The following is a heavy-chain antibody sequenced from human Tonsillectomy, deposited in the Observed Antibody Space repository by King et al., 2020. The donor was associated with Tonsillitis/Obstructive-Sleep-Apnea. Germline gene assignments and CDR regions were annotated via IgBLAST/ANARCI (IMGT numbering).Heavy chain of an antibody. CDR1: GGTFSSYG. CDR3: ASLRIVEKQGWGYFDY. V-gene: IGHV1-69*12. CDR2: IIPIFGTA. D-gene: IGHD1-26*01. Sequence: QLVQSGAEVKKPGSSVKVSCKASGGTFSSYGINWVRQAPGQGLEWMGGIIPIFGTANYAQKFQGRVTITADESTTTAYMELSSLRSEDTAMYYCASLRIVEKQGWGYFDYWGQGILVTVSS. J-gene: IGHJ4*02.